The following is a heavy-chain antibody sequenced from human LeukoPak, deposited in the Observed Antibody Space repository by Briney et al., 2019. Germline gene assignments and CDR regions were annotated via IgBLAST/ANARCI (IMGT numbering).Heavy chain of an antibody. Sequence: SETLSLTCAVYGGSFSGYYWSWIRQPPGKGLEWIGEINHSGSTNYNPSLKSRVTISVDTSKNQFSLKLSSVTAADTAVYYCARGLYCSRSSCYKHAFDIWGQGTMVTVSS. CDR2: INHSGST. CDR3: ARGLYCSRSSCYKHAFDI. V-gene: IGHV4-34*01. J-gene: IGHJ3*02. CDR1: GGSFSGYY. D-gene: IGHD2-2*02.